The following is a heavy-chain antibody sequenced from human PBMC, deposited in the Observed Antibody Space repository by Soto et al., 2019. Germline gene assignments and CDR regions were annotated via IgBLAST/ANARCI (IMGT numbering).Heavy chain of an antibody. CDR1: GFTFDDYG. CDR3: ARVGGDYRSARQGPFDY. D-gene: IGHD4-17*01. V-gene: IGHV3-20*04. J-gene: IGHJ4*02. Sequence: EVQLVESGGGVVRPGGSLRLSCAVSGFTFDDYGMSWVRQAPGKGLEWVSGINWNGGSTGYADSVKGRFTISRDNAENSLFLQMNSLRAEDTALYYCARVGGDYRSARQGPFDYWGQGALVTVSS. CDR2: INWNGGST.